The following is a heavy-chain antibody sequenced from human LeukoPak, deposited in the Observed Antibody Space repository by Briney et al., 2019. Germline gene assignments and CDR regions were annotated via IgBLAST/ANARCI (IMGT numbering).Heavy chain of an antibody. CDR3: ARDRDCGGDCSTVHYYYYGMDV. V-gene: IGHV4-30-4*01. Sequence: SETLSLTCTVSGASISSGDYYWSWIRQPPGKGLEWIGNIYYSRRTYYNPSLKSRVTISLATSKNQFSLKLRSVTAADTAVYYCARDRDCGGDCSTVHYYYYGMDVWGQGTTVTVSS. J-gene: IGHJ6*02. D-gene: IGHD2-21*02. CDR1: GASISSGDYY. CDR2: IYYSRRT.